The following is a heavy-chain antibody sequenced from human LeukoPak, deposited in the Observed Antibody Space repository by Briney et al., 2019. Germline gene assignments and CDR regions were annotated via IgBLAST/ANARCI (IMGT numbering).Heavy chain of an antibody. CDR2: ISSSSSTI. CDR1: GFTFSSYS. CDR3: AGGLRYFDCLLYPGYSDL. J-gene: IGHJ2*01. D-gene: IGHD3-9*01. V-gene: IGHV3-48*01. Sequence: GGSLRLSCAASGFTFSSYSMNWVRQAPGKGLEWVSYISSSSSTIYYADSVKGRFTISRDNAKNSLYLQMNSLRAEDTAVYYCAGGLRYFDCLLYPGYSDLWGRGTLVTVSS.